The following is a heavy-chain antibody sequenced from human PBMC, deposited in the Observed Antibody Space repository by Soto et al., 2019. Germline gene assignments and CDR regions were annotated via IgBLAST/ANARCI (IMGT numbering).Heavy chain of an antibody. CDR1: GFTFSGSA. CDR3: TATGGLYCSGGSCYSVYYYYGMDV. Sequence: LILSCAASGFTFSGSAMHWVRQASGTGLEWVGRIRSKANSYATAYAASVKGRFTISRDDSKNTAYLQMNSLKTEDTAVYYCTATGGLYCSGGSCYSVYYYYGMDVWGQGTTVTVSS. D-gene: IGHD2-15*01. CDR2: IRSKANSYAT. V-gene: IGHV3-73*01. J-gene: IGHJ6*02.